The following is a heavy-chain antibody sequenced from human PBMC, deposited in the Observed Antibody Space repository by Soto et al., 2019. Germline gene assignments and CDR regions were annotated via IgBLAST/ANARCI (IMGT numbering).Heavy chain of an antibody. V-gene: IGHV4-59*01. CDR1: GGSISSYY. Sequence: SETLSLTCTVSGGSISSYYWSWIRRPPGKGLEGIGYIYYSGSTNYNPSLNRRGTISVETSKNQFSFKLSSVTAAGTAVYYCARGVNWNSLDYWGQGTLVTVSS. CDR2: IYYSGST. D-gene: IGHD1-7*01. J-gene: IGHJ4*02. CDR3: ARGVNWNSLDY.